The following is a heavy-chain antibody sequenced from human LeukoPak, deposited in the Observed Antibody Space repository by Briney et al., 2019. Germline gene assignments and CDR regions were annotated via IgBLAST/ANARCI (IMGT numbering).Heavy chain of an antibody. CDR3: ARALGYSYGYAVDY. V-gene: IGHV3-7*01. J-gene: IGHJ4*02. D-gene: IGHD5-18*01. Sequence: GGSLRLSCAASGFTFSNYWMTWVRQAPGKGLEWVADIKQDGSEKLYVKSVRGRFTIPRDNAKMSLFLQMNSLRAEDTAVYYCARALGYSYGYAVDYWGQGTLVTVSS. CDR1: GFTFSNYW. CDR2: IKQDGSEK.